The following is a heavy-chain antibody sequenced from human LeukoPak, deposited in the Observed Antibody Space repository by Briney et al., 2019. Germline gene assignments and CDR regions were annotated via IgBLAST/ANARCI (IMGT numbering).Heavy chain of an antibody. CDR2: INHSGST. CDR3: ARDLVAGGAFDI. J-gene: IGHJ3*02. D-gene: IGHD6-19*01. V-gene: IGHV4-34*01. CDR1: GGSFSGYY. Sequence: SETLSLTCAVYGGSFSGYYWSWIRQPPGKGLEWIGEINHSGSTNYNPSLKSRVTISVDTSKNQFSLKLSSVTAADTAVYYCARDLVAGGAFDIWGQGTMVTVSS.